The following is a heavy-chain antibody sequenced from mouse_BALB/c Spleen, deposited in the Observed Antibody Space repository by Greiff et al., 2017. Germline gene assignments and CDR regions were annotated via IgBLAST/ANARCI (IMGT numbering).Heavy chain of an antibody. CDR3: ARNYYYGSSYEGFAY. CDR2: ISDGGSYT. Sequence: EVKLMESGGGLVKPGGSLKLSCAASGFTFSDYYMYWVRQTPEKRLEWVATISDGGSYTYYPDSVKGRFTISRDNAKNNLYLQMSSLKSEDTAMYYCARNYYYGSSYEGFAYWGQGTLVTVSA. J-gene: IGHJ3*01. CDR1: GFTFSDYY. D-gene: IGHD1-1*01. V-gene: IGHV5-4*02.